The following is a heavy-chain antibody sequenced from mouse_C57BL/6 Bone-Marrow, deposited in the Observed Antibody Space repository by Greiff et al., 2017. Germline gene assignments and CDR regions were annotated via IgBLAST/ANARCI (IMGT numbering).Heavy chain of an antibody. CDR1: EYEFPSHD. J-gene: IGHJ2*01. Sequence: EVKLQESGGGLVQPGESLKLSCESNEYEFPSHDMSWVRKTPEKRLELVAAITSDGGSTYYPDTMERRFIISRDNTKKTLYLQMSSLRSEDTALYYCARRGKNGSSQYYFDYWGQGTTLTVSS. V-gene: IGHV5-2*01. CDR3: ARRGKNGSSQYYFDY. D-gene: IGHD1-1*01. CDR2: ITSDGGST.